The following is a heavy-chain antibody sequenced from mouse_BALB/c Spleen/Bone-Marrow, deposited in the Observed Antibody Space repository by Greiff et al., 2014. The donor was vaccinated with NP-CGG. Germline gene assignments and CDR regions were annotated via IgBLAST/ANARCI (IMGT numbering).Heavy chain of an antibody. CDR1: GFAFSSYD. Sequence: EVQGVESGGGLVKPGGSLKLSCAASGFAFSSYDMSWVRQTPEKRLEWVATISSGGSYTYYPDSVKGRFTISRDNARNTLYLQMSSLRSEDTALYYCTRHVYCGSFLDYWGQGTTLTVSS. CDR2: ISSGGSYT. D-gene: IGHD1-1*01. J-gene: IGHJ2*01. V-gene: IGHV5-9*02. CDR3: TRHVYCGSFLDY.